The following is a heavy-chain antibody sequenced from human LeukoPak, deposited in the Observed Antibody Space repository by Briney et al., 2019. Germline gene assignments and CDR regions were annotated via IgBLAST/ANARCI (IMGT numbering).Heavy chain of an antibody. CDR1: GFTFSSYA. CDR3: ASASPRSDY. Sequence: GGSLRLSCAASGFTFSSYAMHWVRQAPGKGLEWVAVISYDGSNKYYADSVKGRFTISRDNSKNTLYLQMNSLRAEDTAVYYCASASPRSDYWGQGTLVTVSS. J-gene: IGHJ4*02. CDR2: ISYDGSNK. V-gene: IGHV3-30*04.